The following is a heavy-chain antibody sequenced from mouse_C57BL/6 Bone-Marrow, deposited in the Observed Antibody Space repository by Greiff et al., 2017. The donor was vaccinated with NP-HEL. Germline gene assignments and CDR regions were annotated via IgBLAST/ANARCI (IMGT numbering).Heavy chain of an antibody. V-gene: IGHV1-55*01. D-gene: IGHD1-1*01. Sequence: QVQLKQPGAELVKPGASVKMSCKASGYTFTSYWITWVKQRPGQGLEWIGDIYPGSGSTNYNEKFKSKATLTVDTSSSTAYMQLSSLTSEDSAVYYCARTPITTVVATPFDYWGQGTTLTVSS. CDR2: IYPGSGST. CDR3: ARTPITTVVATPFDY. J-gene: IGHJ2*01. CDR1: GYTFTSYW.